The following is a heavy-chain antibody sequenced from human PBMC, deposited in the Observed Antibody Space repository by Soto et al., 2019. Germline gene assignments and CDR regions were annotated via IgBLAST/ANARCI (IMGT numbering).Heavy chain of an antibody. CDR2: IYPDDSDT. CDR1: GYSFTTYW. J-gene: IGHJ6*02. CDR3: ARHDRIVATDEGGNEGHYYYGMDV. D-gene: IGHD6-13*01. V-gene: IGHV5-51*01. Sequence: SLKISCKGSGYSFTTYWIGWVRQMPGKGLEWMGIIYPDDSDTKYSPSFQGQVTISADKSISTAYLQWSSLRASDTAMYYCARHDRIVATDEGGNEGHYYYGMDVWGQGTKVTVSS.